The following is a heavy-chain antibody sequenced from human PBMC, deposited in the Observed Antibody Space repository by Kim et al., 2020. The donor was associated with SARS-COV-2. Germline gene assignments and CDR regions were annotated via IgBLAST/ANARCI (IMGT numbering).Heavy chain of an antibody. V-gene: IGHV1-69*13. Sequence: SVKVSCKASGGTFSSYAISWVRQAPGQGLEWMGGIIPIFGTANYAQKFQGRVTITADESTSTAYMELSSLRSEDTAVYYCARDNWNYPGWFDYWGQGTLVTVSS. CDR1: GGTFSSYA. CDR2: IIPIFGTA. J-gene: IGHJ4*02. D-gene: IGHD1-7*01. CDR3: ARDNWNYPGWFDY.